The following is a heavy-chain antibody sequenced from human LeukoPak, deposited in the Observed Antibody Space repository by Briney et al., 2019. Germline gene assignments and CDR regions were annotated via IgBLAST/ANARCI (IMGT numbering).Heavy chain of an antibody. CDR3: AREVGRYWSSTSCYDDAFDI. D-gene: IGHD2-2*01. CDR2: IYYSRST. V-gene: IGHV4-31*03. CDR1: GGSISSGGYY. J-gene: IGHJ3*02. Sequence: PSQTLSLTCTVSGGSISSGGYYWSWIRQHPGEGLEWIGYIYYSRSTYYNPSLKSRVTISVDTSKNQFSLKLSSVTAADTGVYYCAREVGRYWSSTSCYDDAFDIWGQGTMVTVSS.